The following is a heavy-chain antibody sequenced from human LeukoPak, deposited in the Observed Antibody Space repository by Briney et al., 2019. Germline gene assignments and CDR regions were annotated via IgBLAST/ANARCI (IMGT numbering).Heavy chain of an antibody. CDR3: ARGYASDFDY. Sequence: GGSLRLSCAASGFTFSDYYMSWIRQAPGKGLEWVSYISSSSSYTNYADSVKGRFTTSRDNAKNSLNLQMNSLRAEDTAVYYWARGYASDFDYWGQGTLVTVSS. CDR2: ISSSSSYT. V-gene: IGHV3-11*06. CDR1: GFTFSDYY. D-gene: IGHD3-16*01. J-gene: IGHJ4*02.